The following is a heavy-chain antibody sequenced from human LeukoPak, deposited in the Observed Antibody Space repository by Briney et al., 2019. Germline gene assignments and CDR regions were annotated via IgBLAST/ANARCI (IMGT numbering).Heavy chain of an antibody. V-gene: IGHV3-21*01. CDR1: GFTFSNYN. J-gene: IGHJ4*02. D-gene: IGHD6-19*01. CDR3: ARDGGRVAVSGTHPDY. CDR2: ISGSSSYI. Sequence: GGSLRLSCAASGFTFSNYNMNWVRQAPGKGLEWVSSISGSSSYIYYADSVKGRFTISRDNAKNSLYLQMNSLRAEDTAVYYCARDGGRVAVSGTHPDYWAREPWSPSPQ.